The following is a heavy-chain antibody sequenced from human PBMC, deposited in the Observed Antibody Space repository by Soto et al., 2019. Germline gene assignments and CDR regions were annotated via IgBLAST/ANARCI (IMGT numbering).Heavy chain of an antibody. CDR2: IIPIFGTA. Sequence: QVQLVQSGAEVKKPGSSVKVSCKASGGTFSSYAISWVRQAPGQGLEWIGGIIPIFGTANYAQKFQGRVTITADESTSTAYMELSSLRSEDTAVYYCARSKGITGTATYYYSGMDVWGQGTTVTVSS. J-gene: IGHJ6*02. CDR1: GGTFSSYA. V-gene: IGHV1-69*01. D-gene: IGHD1-20*01. CDR3: ARSKGITGTATYYYSGMDV.